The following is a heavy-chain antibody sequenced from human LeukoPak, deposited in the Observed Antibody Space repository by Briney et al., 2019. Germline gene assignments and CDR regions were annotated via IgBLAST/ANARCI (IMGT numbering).Heavy chain of an antibody. V-gene: IGHV3-48*01. Sequence: GGSLRLSCAASGFTFSSYSMNWVRQAPGKGLEWVSYISSAGSTIYYADSVKGRFTISRDNAKDSLFLQMDSLRAEDTAVYFCAREADTMHSEYYLDSWGQGTLVTVSS. CDR3: AREADTMHSEYYLDS. CDR2: ISSAGSTI. J-gene: IGHJ4*02. D-gene: IGHD1-14*01. CDR1: GFTFSSYS.